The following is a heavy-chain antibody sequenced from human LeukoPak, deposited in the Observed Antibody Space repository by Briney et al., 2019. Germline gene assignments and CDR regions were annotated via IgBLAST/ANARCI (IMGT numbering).Heavy chain of an antibody. CDR3: ARVPHKRRSKRGSYEHYYYYGMDV. CDR1: GYTFTSYA. J-gene: IGHJ6*02. Sequence: ASVKVSCKASGYTFTSYAMNWVRQAPGQGLEWMGWINTNTGNPTYAQGFTGRFVFSLDTSVSTAYLQISSLKAEDTAVYYCARVPHKRRSKRGSYEHYYYYGMDVWGQGTTVTVSS. D-gene: IGHD1-26*01. V-gene: IGHV7-4-1*02. CDR2: INTNTGNP.